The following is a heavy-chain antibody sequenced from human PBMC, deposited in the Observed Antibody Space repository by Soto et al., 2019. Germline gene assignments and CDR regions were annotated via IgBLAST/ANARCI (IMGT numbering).Heavy chain of an antibody. CDR1: GGTFSSYA. CDR2: IIPIFGTA. CDR3: ARTMVVPADRPQYYFDY. J-gene: IGHJ4*02. V-gene: IGHV1-69*06. D-gene: IGHD2-2*01. Sequence: ASVKVSCKASGGTFSSYAISWVRQAPGQGLEWMGGIIPIFGTANYAQKFQGRVTITADKSTSTAYMELSSLRSEDTAVYYCARTMVVPADRPQYYFDYWGQGTLVTVSS.